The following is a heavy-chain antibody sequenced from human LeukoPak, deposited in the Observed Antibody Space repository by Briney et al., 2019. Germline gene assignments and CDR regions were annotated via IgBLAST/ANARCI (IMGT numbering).Heavy chain of an antibody. V-gene: IGHV3-74*01. CDR2: INGDGSWT. CDR1: GNYW. J-gene: IGHJ6*02. CDR3: ARTPGSNYYYYYGMDV. Sequence: GGSLRLSCAASGNYWMHWVRQAPGKGLVWVSHINGDGSWTTYADSVKGRFTISRDNSKNTLYLQMNSLRAEDTAVYYCARTPGSNYYYYYGMDVWGQGTTVTVSS.